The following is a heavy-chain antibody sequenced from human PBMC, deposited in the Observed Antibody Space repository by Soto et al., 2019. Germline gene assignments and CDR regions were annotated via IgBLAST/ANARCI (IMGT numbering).Heavy chain of an antibody. D-gene: IGHD5-18*01. J-gene: IGHJ4*02. CDR3: AKRYSYGYIDY. V-gene: IGHV3-23*01. CDR2: ISGSGGST. CDR1: GYTFSSYA. Sequence: GGSLRLSCAASGYTFSSYAMSWVRQAPGKGLEWVSAISGSGGSTYYADSVKGRFTISRDNSKNTLYLQMNSLRAEETAVYYCAKRYSYGYIDYWGQGTLVTVSS.